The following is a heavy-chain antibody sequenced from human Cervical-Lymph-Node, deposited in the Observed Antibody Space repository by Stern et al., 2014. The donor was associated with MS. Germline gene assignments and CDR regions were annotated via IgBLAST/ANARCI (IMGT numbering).Heavy chain of an antibody. D-gene: IGHD3-3*01. CDR3: ATANYEFGYYGMDV. V-gene: IGHV3-9*01. J-gene: IGHJ6*01. Sequence: EVQLVQSGGGLVQPGRSLRLSCAAAGFAFDDYAMHWVRQAPGKGLEWVSGIRWSGTKIGYADSVKGRFTISRDNAKNSLFLQMNNLRAEDTALYYCATANYEFGYYGMDVWGQGTAVTVSP. CDR1: GFAFDDYA. CDR2: IRWSGTKI.